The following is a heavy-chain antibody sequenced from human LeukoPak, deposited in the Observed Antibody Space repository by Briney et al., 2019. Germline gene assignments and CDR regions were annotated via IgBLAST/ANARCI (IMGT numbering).Heavy chain of an antibody. D-gene: IGHD1-1*01. V-gene: IGHV4-39*07. J-gene: IGHJ4*02. CDR1: GGSISSSSYY. CDR3: ARGPTGTMPTTDFDY. Sequence: PSETLSLTCTVSGGSISSSSYYWGWIRQPPGKGLEWIGSIYYSGSTNYNPSLKSRVTISVDTSKNQFSLKLSSVTAADTAVYYCARGPTGTMPTTDFDYWGQGTLVTVSS. CDR2: IYYSGST.